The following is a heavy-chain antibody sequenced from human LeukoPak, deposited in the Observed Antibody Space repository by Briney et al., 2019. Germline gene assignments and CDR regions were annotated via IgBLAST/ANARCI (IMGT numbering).Heavy chain of an antibody. Sequence: PGGSLRLSCAAPGFTFSNYGIHWVRQAPGKGLEWVSVIWYDGTNKYYADSVKGRFTISRDNSKNTLYMQMNSLRAEGTAVYYCARDLKIGDAFDIWGQGTMVTVSS. CDR3: ARDLKIGDAFDI. CDR1: GFTFSNYG. J-gene: IGHJ3*02. V-gene: IGHV3-33*01. CDR2: IWYDGTNK.